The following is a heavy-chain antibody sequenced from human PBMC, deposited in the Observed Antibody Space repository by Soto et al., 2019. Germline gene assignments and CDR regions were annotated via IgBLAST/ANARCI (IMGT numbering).Heavy chain of an antibody. Sequence: ESGGGVVQPGRSLRLSCAASGFTFSSYGMHWVRQAPGKGLEWVAVISYDGSNKYYADSVKGRFTISRDNSKNTLYLQMNSLRAEDTAVYYCAKMVYYYDSSGYYYWGQGTLVTVSS. J-gene: IGHJ4*02. V-gene: IGHV3-30*18. CDR3: AKMVYYYDSSGYYY. CDR1: GFTFSSYG. CDR2: ISYDGSNK. D-gene: IGHD3-22*01.